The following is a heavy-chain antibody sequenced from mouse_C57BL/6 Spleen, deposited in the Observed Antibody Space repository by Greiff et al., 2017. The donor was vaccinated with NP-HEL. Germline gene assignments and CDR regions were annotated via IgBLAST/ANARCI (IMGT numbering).Heavy chain of an antibody. Sequence: QVQLQQPGAELVRPGSSVKLSCKASGYTFTSYWMDWVKQRPGQGLEWIGNTYPSDSETHYNQKFKDKATLTVDKSSSTAYMQLSSLTSEDSAVYYCAREGYYGSSEGAMDYWGQGTSVTVSS. D-gene: IGHD1-1*01. J-gene: IGHJ4*01. CDR3: AREGYYGSSEGAMDY. CDR2: TYPSDSET. CDR1: GYTFTSYW. V-gene: IGHV1-61*01.